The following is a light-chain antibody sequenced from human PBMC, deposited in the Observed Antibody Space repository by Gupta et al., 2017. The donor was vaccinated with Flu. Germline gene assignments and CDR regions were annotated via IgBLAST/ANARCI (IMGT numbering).Light chain of an antibody. J-gene: IGKJ3*01. Sequence: DIQMTQSPSSLSASVGDRVTITCRASQGISWYLNWYQQKPGKAPKLLIYEAFSWQSGVPPRFSGSGSGTDFTLTISSLQPEDFATYYCQQTYSTPYTFGHGTQVDIE. CDR2: EAF. CDR1: QGISWY. CDR3: QQTYSTPYT. V-gene: IGKV1-39*01.